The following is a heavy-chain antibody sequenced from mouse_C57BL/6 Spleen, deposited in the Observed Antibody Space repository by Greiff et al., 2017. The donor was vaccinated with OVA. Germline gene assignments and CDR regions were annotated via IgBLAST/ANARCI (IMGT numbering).Heavy chain of an antibody. CDR1: GYTFTDYY. V-gene: IGHV1-26*01. Sequence: EVQLQQSGPELVKPGASVKISCKASGYTFTDYYMNWVKQSHGKSLEWIGDINPNNGGTSYNQKFKGKATLTVDKSSSTAYMELRSLTSEDFVGYYDATVYYYGSSPLGAMDYWGQGTSVTVSS. CDR3: ATVYYYGSSPLGAMDY. CDR2: INPNNGGT. J-gene: IGHJ4*01. D-gene: IGHD1-1*01.